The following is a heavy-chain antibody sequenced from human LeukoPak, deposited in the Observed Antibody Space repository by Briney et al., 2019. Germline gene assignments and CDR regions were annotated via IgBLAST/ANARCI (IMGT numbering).Heavy chain of an antibody. D-gene: IGHD3-10*01. CDR1: GGSISSGSYY. CDR3: ARGALWFGSPTGFFDY. CDR2: IYTSGST. V-gene: IGHV4-61*02. Sequence: SQTLSLTCTVSGGSISSGSYYWSWIRQPAGKGLEWIGRIYTSGSTNYNPSLKSRDTTSVATSKNQFSLKLSSVTAADTAVYYCARGALWFGSPTGFFDYWGQRTLVTVSS. J-gene: IGHJ4*02.